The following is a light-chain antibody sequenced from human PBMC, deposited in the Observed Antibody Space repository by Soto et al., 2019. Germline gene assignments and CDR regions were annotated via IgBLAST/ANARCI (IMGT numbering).Light chain of an antibody. V-gene: IGLV2-14*03. CDR1: SSDIGGYNY. CDR3: SSYTSTGTSVVV. CDR2: DVT. Sequence: QSALTQPASVSGSPGQSITISCTGTSSDIGGYNYVSWYQQHPGKAPKLMIFDVTNRPSGVSNRFSGSKSGNTASLTISGLQTEDEADYYYSSYTSTGTSVVVFGGGTKVTVL. J-gene: IGLJ2*01.